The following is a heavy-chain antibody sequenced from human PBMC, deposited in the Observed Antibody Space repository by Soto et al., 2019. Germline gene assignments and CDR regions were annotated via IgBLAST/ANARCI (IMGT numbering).Heavy chain of an antibody. CDR3: ARALGSMARDFSSPSCPADYYYYGMDV. Sequence: QVQLVQSGAEVKKPGSSVKVSCKASGGTFSSYAISWVRQAPGQGLEWMGGIIPIFGTANYAQNFQGRVTMPADEATSTAYMELSRLRSEDPAVYYCARALGSMARDFSSPSCPADYYYYGMDVGGHGTTVIVSS. V-gene: IGHV1-69*01. J-gene: IGHJ6*02. D-gene: IGHD2-2*01. CDR1: GGTFSSYA. CDR2: IIPIFGTA.